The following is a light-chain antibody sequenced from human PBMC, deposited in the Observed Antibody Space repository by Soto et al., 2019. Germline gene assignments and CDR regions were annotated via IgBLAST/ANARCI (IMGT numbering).Light chain of an antibody. V-gene: IGLV2-14*03. Sequence: QSALTQPASVSGSPGQSITISCTGTSSDVGGYNYVSWYQQHPDKAPKLMIYDVSIRPSGVSNRFSGSKSGNTASLTISGLQAEDEADYYCSSYTSSSTLKVFGGGTKLTVL. J-gene: IGLJ2*01. CDR1: SSDVGGYNY. CDR2: DVS. CDR3: SSYTSSSTLKV.